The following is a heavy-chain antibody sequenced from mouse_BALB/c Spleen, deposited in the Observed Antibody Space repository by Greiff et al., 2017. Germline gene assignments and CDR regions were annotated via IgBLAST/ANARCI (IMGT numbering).Heavy chain of an antibody. J-gene: IGHJ2*01. Sequence: EVHLVESGGGLVKPGGSLKLSCAASGFTFSSYYMSWVRQTPEKRLELVAAINSNGGSTYYPDTVKGRFTITRDNAKNTLYLQMSSLKSEDTAFYYCARHGYYASYFDYWGQGTTLTVSS. CDR3: ARHGYYASYFDY. CDR1: GFTFSSYY. V-gene: IGHV5-6-2*01. D-gene: IGHD2-3*01. CDR2: INSNGGST.